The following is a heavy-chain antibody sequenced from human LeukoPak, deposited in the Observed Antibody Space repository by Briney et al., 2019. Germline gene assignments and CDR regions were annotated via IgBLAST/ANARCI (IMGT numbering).Heavy chain of an antibody. D-gene: IGHD2-8*01. CDR1: GGSISNTNW. J-gene: IGHJ4*02. CDR3: SRENGAFSPFGY. CDR2: ISLTGLT. Sequence: SGTLSLTCGVSGGSISNTNWWSWVRQPPGQGLEWIGEISLTGLTHYNPSLGSRVTVSLDKSKNQLSLNLTSVTAADTAVYYCSRENGAFSPFGYWGQGTLVTVLS. V-gene: IGHV4-4*02.